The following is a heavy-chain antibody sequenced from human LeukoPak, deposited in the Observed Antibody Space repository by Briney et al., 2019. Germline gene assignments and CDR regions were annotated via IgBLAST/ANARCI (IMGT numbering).Heavy chain of an antibody. J-gene: IGHJ4*02. V-gene: IGHV3-43*02. CDR3: AKAPTPTVHY. Sequence: GSLRLSCAASGFTFDDYAMHWVRQGPGKGLEWVSYISGDGSTTYYADSVKGRFTISRDNSKTSLYLQMNSLRTEDTALYYCAKAPTPTVHYWGQGTLVTVSS. D-gene: IGHD2-21*02. CDR1: GFTFDDYA. CDR2: ISGDGSTT.